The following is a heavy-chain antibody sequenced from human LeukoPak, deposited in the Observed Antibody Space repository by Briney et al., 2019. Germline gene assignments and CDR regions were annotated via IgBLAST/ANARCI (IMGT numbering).Heavy chain of an antibody. V-gene: IGHV1-24*01. Sequence: ASVKVSCKVSGYTLTELSMHWVRQAPGKGLEWMGGFDPEDGETIYAQKFQGRVTMTEDTSTDTAYMELSSLRSEDTAVYYCARDLRGYCGITNCRGVFDIWGQGTMVTVSP. CDR2: FDPEDGET. CDR1: GYTLTELS. J-gene: IGHJ3*02. D-gene: IGHD2-2*01. CDR3: ARDLRGYCGITNCRGVFDI.